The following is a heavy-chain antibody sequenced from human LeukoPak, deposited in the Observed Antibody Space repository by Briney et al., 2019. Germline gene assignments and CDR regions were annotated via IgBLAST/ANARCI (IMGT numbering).Heavy chain of an antibody. J-gene: IGHJ3*02. CDR2: IIPIFGTA. Sequence: GSXXKVSCKASGGTFSSYAISWVRQAPGQGLEWMGRIIPIFGTANYAQKFQGRVTITTDESTSTAYMEMSSLRSEDTAVYYCARDRYDSSGYYYPPRGNPFDIWGQGTMVTVSS. CDR3: ARDRYDSSGYYYPPRGNPFDI. V-gene: IGHV1-69*05. D-gene: IGHD3-22*01. CDR1: GGTFSSYA.